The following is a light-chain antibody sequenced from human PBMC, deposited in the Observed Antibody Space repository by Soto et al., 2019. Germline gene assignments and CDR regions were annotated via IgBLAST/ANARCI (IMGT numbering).Light chain of an antibody. CDR3: PMRGKWPPP. CDR1: ESVSTY. Sequence: EIVLTQSPATLSLSPGERATLSCRASESVSTYLAWYQQKPGQAPRILIYDASRRVTGIPARFSGSGSGTDFTLTISSLEPEDFAVYYCPMRGKWPPPFGGGTKVEIK. J-gene: IGKJ4*01. CDR2: DAS. V-gene: IGKV3-11*01.